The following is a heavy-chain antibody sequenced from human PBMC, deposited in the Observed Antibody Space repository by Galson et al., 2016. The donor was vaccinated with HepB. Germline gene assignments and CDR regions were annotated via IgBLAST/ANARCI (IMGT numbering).Heavy chain of an antibody. CDR1: GFTFSTYA. CDR2: ISSSGDTI. Sequence: SLRLSCAASGFTFSTYAMSWVRQAPGKGLEWVSYISSSGDTIYYADSVKGRFTISRDNAKNSLFLQMNSLRDEDTAVYYCARALFGSGSYWCMDVWGQGTTVTGAS. V-gene: IGHV3-48*02. J-gene: IGHJ6*02. D-gene: IGHD3-10*01. CDR3: ARALFGSGSYWCMDV.